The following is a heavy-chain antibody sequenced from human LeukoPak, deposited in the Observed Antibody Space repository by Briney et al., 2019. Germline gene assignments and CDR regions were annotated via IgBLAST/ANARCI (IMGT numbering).Heavy chain of an antibody. Sequence: SQTLSLTCAISGDSVSSTSAAWNWPRQSPSRGLEWLGRAYYRSKWSIEYAPSVESRITINPDASKNQFYLQLISVTPEDTAMYYCAGGFVGGGWHAYWGQGTLVTVSS. CDR2: AYYRSKWSI. D-gene: IGHD3-16*01. CDR1: GDSVSSTSAA. CDR3: AGGFVGGGWHAY. V-gene: IGHV6-1*01. J-gene: IGHJ4*02.